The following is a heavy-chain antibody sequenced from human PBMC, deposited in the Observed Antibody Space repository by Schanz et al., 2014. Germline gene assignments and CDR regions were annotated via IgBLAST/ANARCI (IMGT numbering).Heavy chain of an antibody. V-gene: IGHV3-23*04. J-gene: IGHJ6*02. CDR3: ARGNYGMDV. Sequence: EVQLVESGGGLVQPGGSLRLSCAASLSTYAMSWVRQAPGKGLEWVSSIHGRDGRTYYADPVKGRFTISRDSAKNSLYLQMNSLRAEDTAKYYCARGNYGMDVWGQGTTVTVSS. CDR2: IHGRDGRT. CDR1: LSTYA.